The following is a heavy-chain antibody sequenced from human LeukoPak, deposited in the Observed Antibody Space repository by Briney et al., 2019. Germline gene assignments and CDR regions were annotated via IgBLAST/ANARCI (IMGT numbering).Heavy chain of an antibody. V-gene: IGHV1-46*01. CDR2: INLSGGST. J-gene: IGHJ4*02. Sequence: ASVKVSCKASGYTFTTYYMYWVRQAPGQGLEWMGIINLSGGSTTYAQKFQGRVTMTRDTSTSTVYMELSSLRSDDTAVYYCATLMTMEVTPFDYWGQGTLVTVSS. CDR1: GYTFTTYY. D-gene: IGHD4-23*01. CDR3: ATLMTMEVTPFDY.